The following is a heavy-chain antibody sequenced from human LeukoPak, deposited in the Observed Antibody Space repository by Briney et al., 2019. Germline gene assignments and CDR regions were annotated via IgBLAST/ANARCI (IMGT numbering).Heavy chain of an antibody. V-gene: IGHV3-49*04. CDR1: GFPFCDYA. CDR3: SRETIQVWSRYYYYYMAV. CDR2: IRSKDFGGTT. J-gene: IGHJ6*03. D-gene: IGHD5-18*01. Sequence: GGSLRLSCTPSGFPFCDYAMSWVRQAPGKGLEWAAFIRSKDFGGTTNYAASGKGRFTNSRDESKSIAYLQMNSLKTEDTAVYYCSRETIQVWSRYYYYYMAVWGEGTTVTVSS.